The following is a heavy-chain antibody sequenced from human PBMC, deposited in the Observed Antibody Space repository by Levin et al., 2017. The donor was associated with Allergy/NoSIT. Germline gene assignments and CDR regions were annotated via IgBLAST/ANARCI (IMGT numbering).Heavy chain of an antibody. D-gene: IGHD3-10*01. CDR2: IGTAGDT. V-gene: IGHV3-13*04. CDR1: GFTFSSYD. J-gene: IGHJ4*02. CDR3: ARAIRPMWFGDEGYYFDY. Sequence: GGSLRLSCAASGFTFSSYDMHWVRQATGKGLEWVSAIGTAGDTYYPGSVKGRFTISRENAKNSLYLQMNSLRAGDTAVYYCARAIRPMWFGDEGYYFDYWGQGTLVTVSS.